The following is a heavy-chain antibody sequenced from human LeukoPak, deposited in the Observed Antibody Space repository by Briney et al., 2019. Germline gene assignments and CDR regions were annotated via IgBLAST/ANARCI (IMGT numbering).Heavy chain of an antibody. J-gene: IGHJ3*02. CDR2: ISCDGSNK. CDR1: GFTFSSYG. V-gene: IGHV3-30*18. CDR3: AKDSPHDALDI. Sequence: GRSLRLSCAASGFTFSSYGMHWVRQAPGKGLEWVAVISCDGSNKYYADSVKGRFTISRDNSKNTLYLQMNSLRAEDTAVYYCAKDSPHDALDIWGQGTMVTVSS.